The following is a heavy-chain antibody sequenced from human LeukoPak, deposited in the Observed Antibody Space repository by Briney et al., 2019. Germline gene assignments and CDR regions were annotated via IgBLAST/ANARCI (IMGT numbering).Heavy chain of an antibody. V-gene: IGHV3-30*04. CDR3: ATSRITMIGDYMDF. D-gene: IGHD3-22*01. Sequence: PGGSLRLSCLGSGFTFRNYPMYWVRQAPGKGLEWMAVISYDGNTKYYADSVKGRFTLSRDNSKNTVYLQVDSLRSEDTAVCFFATSRITMIGDYMDFWGRGTAVTVSS. CDR1: GFTFRNYP. J-gene: IGHJ6*03. CDR2: ISYDGNTK.